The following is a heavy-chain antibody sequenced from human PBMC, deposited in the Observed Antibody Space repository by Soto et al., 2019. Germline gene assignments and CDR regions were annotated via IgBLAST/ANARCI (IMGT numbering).Heavy chain of an antibody. Sequence: QVQLVQSGAEVKKPGSSVKVSCKASGGTFSSYAISWVRQAPGQGLEWMGGIIPIFGTANYAQKFQGRVTITADESTSTAYMELSSLRSEDTAVYYCARDSPSPLGVYSSSWYRGMNDAFDIWGQGTMVTVSS. CDR3: ARDSPSPLGVYSSSWYRGMNDAFDI. V-gene: IGHV1-69*01. CDR2: IIPIFGTA. J-gene: IGHJ3*02. CDR1: GGTFSSYA. D-gene: IGHD6-13*01.